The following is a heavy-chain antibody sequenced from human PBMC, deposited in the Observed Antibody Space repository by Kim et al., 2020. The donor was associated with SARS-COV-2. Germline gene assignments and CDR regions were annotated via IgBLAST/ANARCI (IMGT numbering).Heavy chain of an antibody. CDR3: ARVMSSGGTQLDY. J-gene: IGHJ4*02. D-gene: IGHD2-15*01. V-gene: IGHV4-30-4*01. CDR2: IYYSGST. CDR1: GGSISSGDYY. Sequence: SETLSLTCTVSGGSISSGDYYWSWIRQPPGKGLEWIGYIYYSGSTYYNPSLKSRVTISVDTSKNQFSLKLSSVTAADTAVYYCARVMSSGGTQLDYWGQGTLVTVSS.